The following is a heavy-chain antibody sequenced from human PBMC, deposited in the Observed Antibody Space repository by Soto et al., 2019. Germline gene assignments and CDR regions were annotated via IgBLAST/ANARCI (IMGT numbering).Heavy chain of an antibody. CDR2: INHSGST. CDR1: GGSFSGYY. J-gene: IGHJ4*02. V-gene: IGHV4-34*01. Sequence: TSETLSLTCAVYGGSFSGYYWIWIRQPPGKGLEWIGEINHSGSTNYNPSLKSRVTISVDTSKNQFSLKLSSVTAADTAVYYCARGYGSSAPVDYWGQGTLVTVSS. CDR3: ARGYGSSAPVDY. D-gene: IGHD6-13*01.